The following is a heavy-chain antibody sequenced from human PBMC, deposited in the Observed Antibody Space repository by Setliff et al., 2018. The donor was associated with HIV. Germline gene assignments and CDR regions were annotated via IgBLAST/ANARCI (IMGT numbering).Heavy chain of an antibody. Sequence: GASVKVSCKASGYTFTSYGISWLRQAPGKGLEWMGRLDPEDGDTMSAEKFQGRVTMTTDTSTSTAHMELRSLRSDDTAVYYCARDREYMDVWGKGTTVTVSS. V-gene: IGHV1-18*01. CDR1: GYTFTSYG. CDR3: ARDREYMDV. CDR2: LDPEDGDT. J-gene: IGHJ6*03.